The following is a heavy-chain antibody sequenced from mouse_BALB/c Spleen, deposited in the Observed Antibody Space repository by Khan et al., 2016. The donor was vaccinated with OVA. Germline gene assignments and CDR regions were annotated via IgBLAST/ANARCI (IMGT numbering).Heavy chain of an antibody. D-gene: IGHD2-4*01. J-gene: IGHJ4*01. Sequence: QVQLQQSGPELVKPGALVKISCKASGYTFTAYDINWVKQRPGQGLEWIGWIYPGDGDTRYNENFKGKATLTADKSSNTAYMQLRSLASEDSAVYLCAREGLRGVGMDYWGQGTSVAVSS. V-gene: IGHV1S56*01. CDR2: IYPGDGDT. CDR3: AREGLRGVGMDY. CDR1: GYTFTAYD.